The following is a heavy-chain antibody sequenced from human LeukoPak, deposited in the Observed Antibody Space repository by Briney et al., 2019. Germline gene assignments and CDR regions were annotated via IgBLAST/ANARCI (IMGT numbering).Heavy chain of an antibody. CDR2: ISSSSSYI. CDR3: ARDPYNGAYSEGYYYYYMDV. V-gene: IGHV3-21*01. Sequence: PGGSLRLSCAASGFTFSSYEMNWVRQAPGKGLEWVSSISSSSSYIYYADSVKGRFTISRDNAKNSLYLQMNSLRVEDTAIYYCARDPYNGAYSEGYYYYYMDVWGKGTTVTVSS. D-gene: IGHD1-1*01. J-gene: IGHJ6*03. CDR1: GFTFSSYE.